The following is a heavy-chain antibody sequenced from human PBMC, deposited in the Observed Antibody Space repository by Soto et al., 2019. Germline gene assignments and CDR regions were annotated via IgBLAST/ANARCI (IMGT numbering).Heavy chain of an antibody. CDR3: ASSREIVVVPGDWFDP. V-gene: IGHV3-23*01. D-gene: IGHD2-2*01. CDR2: ISGSGGST. J-gene: IGHJ5*02. CDR1: GFTFSSYA. Sequence: PGGSLRLSCAASGFTFSSYAMSWVRQAPGKGLEWVSAISGSGGSTYYADSVKGRFTISRDNSKNTLYLQMNSLRAEDTAVYYCASSREIVVVPGDWFDPWGQGTLVTVSS.